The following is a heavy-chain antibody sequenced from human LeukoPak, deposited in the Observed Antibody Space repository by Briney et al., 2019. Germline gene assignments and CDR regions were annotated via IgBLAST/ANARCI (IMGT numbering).Heavy chain of an antibody. CDR2: IWYDGSNK. V-gene: IGHV3-33*06. D-gene: IGHD6-6*01. Sequence: GRSLRLSCAASGFTFSSYGMHWVRQAPGKGLEWVAVIWYDGSNKYYADSVKGRFTISRDNSKNTLYLQMNSLRAEDTAVYYCAKKIIAARPHYYYYYGMDVWGQGTTVTVSS. CDR3: AKKIIAARPHYYYYYGMDV. CDR1: GFTFSSYG. J-gene: IGHJ6*02.